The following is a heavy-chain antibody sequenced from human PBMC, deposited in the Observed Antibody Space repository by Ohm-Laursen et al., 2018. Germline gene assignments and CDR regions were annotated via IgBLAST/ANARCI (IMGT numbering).Heavy chain of an antibody. CDR2: IYYSGST. J-gene: IGHJ4*02. Sequence: SETLSLTCTVSGGSISSYYWSWIWQPPGKGLEWIGYIYYSGSTNYNPSLKSRVTISVDTSKNQFSLKLSSVTAADTAVYYCAKEGARGELLHYFDYWGQGTLVTVSS. V-gene: IGHV4-59*01. CDR3: AKEGARGELLHYFDY. CDR1: GGSISSYY. D-gene: IGHD1-26*01.